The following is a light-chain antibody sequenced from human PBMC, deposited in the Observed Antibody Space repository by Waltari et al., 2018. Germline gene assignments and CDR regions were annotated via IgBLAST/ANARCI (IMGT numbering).Light chain of an antibody. CDR2: DVT. J-gene: IGLJ1*01. CDR3: TSYTISTTYV. CDR1: SSDIGPHDY. V-gene: IGLV2-14*03. Sequence: QSALTQPASVSGSPGQSITISCTGTSSDIGPHDYVSWYQQHPGKAPKLMIYDVTKRPSGVSSRFSGSKSGNTASLTISGLQTEDEADYYCTSYTISTTYVFGNGTKVTVL.